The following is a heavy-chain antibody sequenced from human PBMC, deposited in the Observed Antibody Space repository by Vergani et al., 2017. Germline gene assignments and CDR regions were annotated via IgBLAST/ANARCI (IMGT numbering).Heavy chain of an antibody. CDR1: GGTFSSYA. V-gene: IGHV1-69*13. CDR3: ARDLTSTAQTY. D-gene: IGHD5-18*01. Sequence: QVQLVQSGAEVKKPGSSVKVSCKASGGTFSSYAISWVRQAPGQGLEWMGRIIPIFGTANYARRYQGRVTITADESTSTVYMDMAGLTSDDTAVYYCARDLTSTAQTYWGQGTLVTVSS. J-gene: IGHJ4*02. CDR2: IIPIFGTA.